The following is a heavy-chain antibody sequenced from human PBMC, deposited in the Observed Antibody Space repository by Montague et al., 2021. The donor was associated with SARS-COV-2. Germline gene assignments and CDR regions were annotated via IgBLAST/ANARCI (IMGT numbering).Heavy chain of an antibody. D-gene: IGHD2-15*01. J-gene: IGHJ3*02. CDR1: GGSFSGYY. Sequence: SETLSLTCAVYGGSFSGYYWSWIRQPPGMGLEWIGGVTDGGNTDYNPSLKSRVTLSVDTSKRHFSLTLTSLTAVDTSVYYCARRQLGYCDGVGCQLDAFDIWGQGTTVTVSS. CDR2: VTDGGNT. V-gene: IGHV4-34*01. CDR3: ARRQLGYCDGVGCQLDAFDI.